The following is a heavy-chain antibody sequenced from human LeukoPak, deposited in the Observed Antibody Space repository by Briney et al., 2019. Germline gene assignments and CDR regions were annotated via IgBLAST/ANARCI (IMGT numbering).Heavy chain of an antibody. CDR1: GFTFSSYG. Sequence: TGGTLRLSCAASGFTFSSYGMHWVRQAPGKGLEWVAVISYDGSNKYYADSVKGRFTSSRDNSKNTLYLQMNSLRAEDTAVYYCAEAVDRSFDYWGDGNLVSVSS. J-gene: IGHJ4*01. CDR3: AEAVDRSFDY. D-gene: IGHD3-22*01. CDR2: ISYDGSNK. V-gene: IGHV3-30*03.